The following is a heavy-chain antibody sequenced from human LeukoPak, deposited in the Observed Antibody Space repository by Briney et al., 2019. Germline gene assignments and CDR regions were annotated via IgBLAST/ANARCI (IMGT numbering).Heavy chain of an antibody. V-gene: IGHV4-34*01. CDR2: INHSGST. CDR3: ASGYSYGYGFWYFDL. CDR1: GGSFSGYY. J-gene: IGHJ2*01. D-gene: IGHD5-18*01. Sequence: SETLSLTCAVYGGSFSGYYWSWIRQPPGKGLEWIGEINHSGSTNYNPSLKSRVTISVDTSKNQFSLKLSSVTAADTAVYYCASGYSYGYGFWYFDLWGRGTLVTVSS.